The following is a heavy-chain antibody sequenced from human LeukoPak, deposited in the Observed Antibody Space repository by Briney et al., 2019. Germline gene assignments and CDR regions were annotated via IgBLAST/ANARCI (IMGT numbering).Heavy chain of an antibody. CDR3: ARCRSGTRDFDY. J-gene: IGHJ4*02. V-gene: IGHV4-59*01. Sequence: PSGTLSLTCTVSGGSISSYYWSWIRQPPGKGLEWIGYIYYSGSTNYNPSLKSRVTISVDTSKNQFSLKLSSVTAADTAVYYCARCRSGTRDFDYWGQGTLVTVSS. D-gene: IGHD3-10*01. CDR2: IYYSGST. CDR1: GGSISSYY.